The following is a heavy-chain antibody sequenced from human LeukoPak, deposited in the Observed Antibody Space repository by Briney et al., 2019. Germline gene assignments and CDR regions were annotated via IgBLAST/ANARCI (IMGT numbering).Heavy chain of an antibody. V-gene: IGHV4-59*08. D-gene: IGHD5-12*01. CDR1: GGSISSYY. Sequence: SETLSLTCTVSGGSISSYYWSWIRQPPGKGLEWIGYIYYSGSTNYNPSLKSRVTISVDTSKNQFSLKLSSVTAADTAVYYCARVFGYSGYDDDPSEVIYFDYWGQGTLVTVSS. J-gene: IGHJ4*02. CDR3: ARVFGYSGYDDDPSEVIYFDY. CDR2: IYYSGST.